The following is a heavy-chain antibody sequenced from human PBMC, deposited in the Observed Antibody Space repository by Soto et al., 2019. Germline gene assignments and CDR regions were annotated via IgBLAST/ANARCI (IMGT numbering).Heavy chain of an antibody. CDR1: GYTFTSYG. V-gene: IGHV1-18*01. CDR3: ALDGGRIAVAGDNWFVP. CDR2: ISAYNGHT. J-gene: IGHJ5*02. D-gene: IGHD6-19*01. Sequence: ATEKVSCKASGYTFTSYGISWVRQAPGQVLEWMGWISAYNGHTHYAQNPQGRVTMTRGSSTSTAYTELRRLRSYDTAVYYRALDGGRIAVAGDNWFVPWGQGTLDTVSS.